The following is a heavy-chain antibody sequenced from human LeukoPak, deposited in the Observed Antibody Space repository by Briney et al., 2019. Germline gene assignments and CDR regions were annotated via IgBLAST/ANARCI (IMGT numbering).Heavy chain of an antibody. CDR1: GFTFDDYG. V-gene: IGHV3-20*04. D-gene: IGHD3-10*01. CDR3: ARLTYYYGSGSSYYFDY. Sequence: GGSLRLSCAASGFTFDDYGMGWVRQAPGKGLEWVSGINWNGGSTGYADSVKGRFTISRDNAKNSLYLQMNSLRAEDTALYYCARLTYYYGSGSSYYFDYWGQGTLVTVSS. J-gene: IGHJ4*02. CDR2: INWNGGST.